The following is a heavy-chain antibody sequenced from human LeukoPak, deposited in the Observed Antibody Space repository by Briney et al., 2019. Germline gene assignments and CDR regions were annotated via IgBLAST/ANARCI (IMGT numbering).Heavy chain of an antibody. CDR3: ARDQASGSYRSSDY. V-gene: IGHV3-48*01. Sequence: GGSLRFSCVASGLTFSTTSMNWVRQAPGKGLEWVSYISGSGSTIYYTDSVKGRFTISRDNARNSVYLQMNSLRAEDTAVYYCARDQASGSYRSSDYWGQGTLVTVSS. CDR2: ISGSGSTI. CDR1: GLTFSTTS. J-gene: IGHJ4*02. D-gene: IGHD3-10*01.